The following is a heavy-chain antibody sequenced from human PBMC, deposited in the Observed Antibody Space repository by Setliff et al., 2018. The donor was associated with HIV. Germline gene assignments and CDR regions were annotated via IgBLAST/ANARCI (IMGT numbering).Heavy chain of an antibody. J-gene: IGHJ5*02. Sequence: SVKVSCKASGGTFSNYGMSWVRQAPGQGLEWMGGIIPISGTANYAQKFQGRVTITTDESTSTAYMELSGLRCEDTAVYYCARDFGGYCSSMSCPGLFDPWGQGTLVTVSS. D-gene: IGHD2-2*01. V-gene: IGHV1-69*05. CDR2: IIPISGTA. CDR3: ARDFGGYCSSMSCPGLFDP. CDR1: GGTFSNYG.